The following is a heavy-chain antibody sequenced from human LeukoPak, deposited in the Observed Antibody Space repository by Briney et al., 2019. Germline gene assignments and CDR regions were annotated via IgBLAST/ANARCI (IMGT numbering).Heavy chain of an antibody. V-gene: IGHV3-33*01. CDR1: GFTFGGYG. J-gene: IGHJ4*02. CDR2: IWYDGSNK. Sequence: GGSLRLSCAASGFTFGGYGMHWVRQTPGEGLEWVAAIWYDGSNKYYADSVKGRFTVSRDNSKNTLYLQMNSLRGEDTAVYYCVRDIVASGGRYFDHWGQGTLVTVSS. CDR3: VRDIVASGGRYFDH. D-gene: IGHD2-15*01.